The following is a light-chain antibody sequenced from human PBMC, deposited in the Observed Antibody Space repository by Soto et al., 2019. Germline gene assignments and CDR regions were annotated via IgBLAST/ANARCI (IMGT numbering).Light chain of an antibody. CDR3: QQYDTKSRT. CDR1: QSLSGW. J-gene: IGKJ1*01. Sequence: DIQMTQSPSSLSASVGDRVTITCRASQSLSGWLAWYQQKPGKAPKLLISKASNLESGVPSRFSGSGSGTVFTLTISSLQPDDFATYYCQQYDTKSRTFGQGTKVEIK. V-gene: IGKV1-5*03. CDR2: KAS.